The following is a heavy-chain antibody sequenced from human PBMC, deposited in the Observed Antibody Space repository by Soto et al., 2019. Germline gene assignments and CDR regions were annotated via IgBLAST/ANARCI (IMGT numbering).Heavy chain of an antibody. Sequence: ASVEGLCKASGYTFTGYYVNWARQAPGQGLEWMGWINPDNGVPNYAQKFQGRVTLSRDTSINTAYMELSRLTSDDTAMYYCARTDYLFSTLTYYFDYWGQGTLVTVSS. CDR3: ARTDYLFSTLTYYFDY. CDR2: INPDNGVP. V-gene: IGHV1-2*02. J-gene: IGHJ4*02. CDR1: GYTFTGYY. D-gene: IGHD3-16*01.